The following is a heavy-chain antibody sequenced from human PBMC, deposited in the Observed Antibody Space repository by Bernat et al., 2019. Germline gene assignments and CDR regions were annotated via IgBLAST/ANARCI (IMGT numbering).Heavy chain of an antibody. CDR1: GFTVSSNY. CDR2: IYSNGVT. V-gene: IGHV3-66*01. CDR3: AKESGDAGMARLDV. J-gene: IGHJ6*02. D-gene: IGHD5-18*01. Sequence: EVQLVESGGGLVQPGGSLRLSCAVSGFTVSSNYMSWVHQAPGKGLEWVSVIYSNGVTHYADSVKGRFAISRDNSNNTFYLQMNCLRAEDTAMYYCAKESGDAGMARLDVWGQGTTVTVSS.